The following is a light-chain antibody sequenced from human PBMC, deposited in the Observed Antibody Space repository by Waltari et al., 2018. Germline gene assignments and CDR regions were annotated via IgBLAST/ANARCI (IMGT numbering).Light chain of an antibody. V-gene: IGKV2-30*02. Sequence: DVVMTQSPLSLPVTLGQPASVSCRSSQSLVHSNGNTYLEWFQQRPGQSPRRLIYKVSNRDSGVPDRFSGSGSGTDFTLEIGRVEAEDVGIYYCMQDTHWPHTFGQGTKLEIK. CDR1: QSLVHSNGNTY. CDR2: KVS. J-gene: IGKJ2*01. CDR3: MQDTHWPHT.